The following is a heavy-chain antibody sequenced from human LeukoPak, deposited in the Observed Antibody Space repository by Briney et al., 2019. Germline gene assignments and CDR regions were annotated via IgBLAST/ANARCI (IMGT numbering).Heavy chain of an antibody. J-gene: IGHJ6*03. CDR3: TRPTTIFGVGLEGYYMDV. CDR2: IRGKAYGGAT. D-gene: IGHD3-3*01. V-gene: IGHV3-49*04. Sequence: GGSLRLSCTASGFTFGDYALSWVRQAPGKGLECVGFIRGKAYGGATEYAASVKGRFTISRDESKSIAYLQMNSLKTEDTAVYYCTRPTTIFGVGLEGYYMDVWGKGTTVTVSS. CDR1: GFTFGDYA.